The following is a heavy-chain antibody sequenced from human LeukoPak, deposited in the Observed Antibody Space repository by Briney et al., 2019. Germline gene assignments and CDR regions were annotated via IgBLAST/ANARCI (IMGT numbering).Heavy chain of an antibody. CDR3: AREASYGDYAQY. V-gene: IGHV1-18*01. CDR1: GYTFTSYG. D-gene: IGHD4-17*01. CDR2: ISAYNGNT. J-gene: IGHJ4*02. Sequence: ASVKVSCKASGYTFTSYGISWVRQAPGQGLEWMGWISAYNGNTNYAQKLQGRVTMTTDTSTSTAYMELSSLRSEDTAVYYCAREASYGDYAQYWGQGTLVTVSS.